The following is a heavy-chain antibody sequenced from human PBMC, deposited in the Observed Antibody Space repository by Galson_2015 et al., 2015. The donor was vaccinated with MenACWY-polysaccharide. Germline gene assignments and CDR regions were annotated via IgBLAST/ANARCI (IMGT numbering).Heavy chain of an antibody. CDR3: ARGHYGMDV. J-gene: IGHJ6*02. V-gene: IGHV3-7*01. CDR2: IKKDGSEI. Sequence: SLRLSCAASGFTFSNYWMTWVRQAPGKGLEWVANIKKDGSEIYYVDSVKGRFTISRDSAKNSLYLQMHSLRVEDTAVYSCARGHYGMDVWGQGTTVTVSS. CDR1: GFTFSNYW.